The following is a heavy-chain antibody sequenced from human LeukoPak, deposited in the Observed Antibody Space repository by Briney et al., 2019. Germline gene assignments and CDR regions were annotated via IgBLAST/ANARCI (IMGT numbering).Heavy chain of an antibody. D-gene: IGHD4-17*01. CDR3: ARDHDYGDYDFDY. CDR2: MNPNSGNT. J-gene: IGHJ4*02. Sequence: GASVKVSCKASGYTFTSYDINWVRRATGQGLEWMGWMNPNSGNTGYAQKFQGRVTMTRNTSISTAYMELSSLRSEDTAVYYCARDHDYGDYDFDYWGQGTLVTVSS. CDR1: GYTFTSYD. V-gene: IGHV1-8*01.